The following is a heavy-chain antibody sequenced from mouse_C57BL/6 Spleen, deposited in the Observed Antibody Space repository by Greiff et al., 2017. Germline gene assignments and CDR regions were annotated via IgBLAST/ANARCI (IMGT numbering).Heavy chain of an antibody. CDR1: GYTFTSYW. Sequence: VQLQQPGAELVRPGSSVKLSCKASGYTFTSYWMDWVKQRPGQGLEWIGNIYPSDSETHYNQKFKDKATLTVDKSSSTAYMQLSSLTSEDSAVYFCARWGMGYYFDYWGQGTTLTVSS. V-gene: IGHV1-61*01. J-gene: IGHJ2*01. CDR3: ARWGMGYYFDY. D-gene: IGHD2-10*02. CDR2: IYPSDSET.